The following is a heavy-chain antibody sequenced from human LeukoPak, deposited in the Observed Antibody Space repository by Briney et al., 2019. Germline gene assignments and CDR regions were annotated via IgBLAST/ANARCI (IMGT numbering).Heavy chain of an antibody. CDR1: EFTFSDHS. CDR3: AGSTWYEHTLRN. Sequence: QSGGSLRLSCVASEFTFSDHSINWVRQAPGKGLEWVSYISSRSRTVSYADSVKGRFTIARDNARNSLFLQMNSLRDEDTAIYYCAGSTWYEHTLRNWGQGTLVTVSS. CDR2: ISSRSRTV. J-gene: IGHJ4*02. D-gene: IGHD6-13*01. V-gene: IGHV3-48*02.